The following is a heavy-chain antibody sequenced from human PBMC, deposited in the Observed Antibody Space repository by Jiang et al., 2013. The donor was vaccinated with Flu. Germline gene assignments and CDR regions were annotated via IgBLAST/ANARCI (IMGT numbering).Heavy chain of an antibody. V-gene: IGHV3-74*03. CDR1: GFTFSNYW. Sequence: QLVESGGDLVQPGGSLRLSCAVSGFTFSNYWMHWVRQVPGKGPVWVSRTNSDGSSTTYADSVKGRFTVSRDNAKNTLYLQMNSLRPEDTAVYYCARDYSTGWYIDSWGQGTLVTVSS. D-gene: IGHD6-19*01. CDR3: ARDYSTGWYIDS. J-gene: IGHJ4*02. CDR2: TNSDGSST.